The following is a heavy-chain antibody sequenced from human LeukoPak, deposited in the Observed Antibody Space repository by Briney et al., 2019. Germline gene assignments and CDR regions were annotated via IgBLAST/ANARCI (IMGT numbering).Heavy chain of an antibody. CDR2: IWYDGSNK. Sequence: GGSLRLSCAASGFTFSSYGMHWVRQAPAKGLEWVAVIWYDGSNKYYVDSVKGRFTISRDNSKNTLYLQMNSLRAEDTAVYYCARGAYGSGTYHDFDIWGQGTMVTVSS. V-gene: IGHV3-33*08. CDR1: GFTFSSYG. D-gene: IGHD3-10*01. J-gene: IGHJ3*02. CDR3: ARGAYGSGTYHDFDI.